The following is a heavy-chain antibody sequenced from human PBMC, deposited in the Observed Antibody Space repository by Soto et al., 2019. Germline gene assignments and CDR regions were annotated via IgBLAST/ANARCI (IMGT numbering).Heavy chain of an antibody. D-gene: IGHD1-26*01. CDR1: GGSISSGGYY. J-gene: IGHJ5*02. Sequence: SETLSLTCTVSGGSISSGGYYWSWIRQHPGKGLEWIGYIYYSGSTYYNPSLKSRVTISVDTSKNQFSLKLSSVTAADTAVYYCARFSSRSADHLNWFDPWGQGTLVTVSS. CDR3: ARFSSRSADHLNWFDP. CDR2: IYYSGST. V-gene: IGHV4-31*03.